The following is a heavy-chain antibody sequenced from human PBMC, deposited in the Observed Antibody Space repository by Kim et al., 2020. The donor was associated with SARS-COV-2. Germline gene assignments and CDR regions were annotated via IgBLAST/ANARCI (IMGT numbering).Heavy chain of an antibody. V-gene: IGHV3-30*18. CDR3: AKAPLGGSSGWYYDY. J-gene: IGHJ4*02. CDR2: ISYDGSNK. CDR1: GFTFSSYG. Sequence: GGSLRLSCAASGFTFSSYGMHWVRQAPGKGLEWVAVISYDGSNKYYADSVKGRFTISRDNSKNTLYLQMNSLRAEDTAVYYCAKAPLGGSSGWYYDYWGQGTLVTDSS. D-gene: IGHD6-19*01.